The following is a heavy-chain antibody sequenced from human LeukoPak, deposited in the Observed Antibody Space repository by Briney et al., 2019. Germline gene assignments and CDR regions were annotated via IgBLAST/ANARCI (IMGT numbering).Heavy chain of an antibody. V-gene: IGHV3-48*04. CDR3: ASATRKYQLLSLRYFDSPLTN. Sequence: PGGSLRLSCAASGFTFSSYSMNWVRQAPGKGLEWVSYISSSSSTIYYADSVKGRFTISRDNAKNSLYLQMNSLRAEDTAVYYCASATRKYQLLSLRYFDSPLTNWGQGTLVTVSS. CDR1: GFTFSSYS. J-gene: IGHJ4*02. CDR2: ISSSSSTI. D-gene: IGHD3-9*01.